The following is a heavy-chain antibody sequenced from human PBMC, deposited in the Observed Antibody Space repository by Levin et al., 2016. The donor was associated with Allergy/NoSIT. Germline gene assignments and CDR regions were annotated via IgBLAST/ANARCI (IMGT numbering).Heavy chain of an antibody. CDR2: ISGNGINT. Sequence: GESLKISCEASGFTLSTYWMHWVRQAPGTGLVWVSRISGNGINTGYADSVKGRFTISRDNAKNTVYLQMNSLRAEDTAVYYCAREGIVNSAVGVVGYWGQGTLVTVSS. CDR1: GFTLSTYW. V-gene: IGHV3-74*01. D-gene: IGHD3-3*01. J-gene: IGHJ4*02. CDR3: AREGIVNSAVGVVGY.